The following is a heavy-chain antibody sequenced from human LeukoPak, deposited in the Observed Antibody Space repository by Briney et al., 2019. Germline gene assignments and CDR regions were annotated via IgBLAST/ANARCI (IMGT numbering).Heavy chain of an antibody. J-gene: IGHJ5*02. D-gene: IGHD5-12*01. CDR2: IDDDGAGT. CDR3: ARSASGYDA. CDR1: GFPFSGYW. V-gene: IGHV3-74*01. Sequence: GGSLRLPCAASGFPFSGYWMHWVRQAPGKGLVWVSHIDDDGAGTTYADSVKGRFTISRDNAKNTLYLQMNSLRVEDTAVYYCARSASGYDAWGQGTLVTVSS.